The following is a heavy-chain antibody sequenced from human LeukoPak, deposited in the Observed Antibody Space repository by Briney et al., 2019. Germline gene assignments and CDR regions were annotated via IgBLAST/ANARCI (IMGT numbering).Heavy chain of an antibody. Sequence: GGSLRLSCAASGFKFDDYAMNWVRQAPGKGLEWVSSISSSSSYIYYADSVKGRFTISRDNAKNSLYLQMNSLRAEDTAVYYCARDHSGGSRGWFDPWGQGTLVTVSS. CDR2: ISSSSSYI. V-gene: IGHV3-21*01. D-gene: IGHD2-15*01. J-gene: IGHJ5*02. CDR1: GFKFDDYA. CDR3: ARDHSGGSRGWFDP.